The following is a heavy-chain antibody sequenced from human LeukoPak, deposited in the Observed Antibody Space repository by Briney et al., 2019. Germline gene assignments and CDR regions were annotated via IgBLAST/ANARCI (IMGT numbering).Heavy chain of an antibody. CDR1: GYTFTSYY. D-gene: IGHD2-2*01. J-gene: IGHJ4*02. V-gene: IGHV1-46*01. CDR3: ARDRTAGGSKSHVFDY. CDR2: INSSGGST. Sequence: ASVKVSCKASGYTFTSYYMHWVRQAPGQGLEWMGIINSSGGSTSYAQKFQGRVTMTRDTSTSTVYMELSSLRSEDTAVYYCARDRTAGGSKSHVFDYWGQGTLVTVSS.